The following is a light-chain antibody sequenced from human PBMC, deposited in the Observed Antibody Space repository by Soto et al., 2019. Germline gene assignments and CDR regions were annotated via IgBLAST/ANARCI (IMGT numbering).Light chain of an antibody. V-gene: IGKV3-20*01. CDR3: QQYGISPPWT. CDR2: GAS. Sequence: EIVLSQSPGTLSLSPGERATLSCRASQSLSSSYLAWYQQKAGQAPRLLIYGASSRAPGIPDRFSGSGSGTDFTLTISRLEPEDFAVYYCQQYGISPPWTFGQGTKVEIK. J-gene: IGKJ1*01. CDR1: QSLSSSY.